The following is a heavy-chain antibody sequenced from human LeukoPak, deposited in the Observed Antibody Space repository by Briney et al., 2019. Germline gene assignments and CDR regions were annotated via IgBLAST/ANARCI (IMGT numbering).Heavy chain of an antibody. V-gene: IGHV3-21*01. CDR2: ISSSSSYI. J-gene: IGHJ4*02. CDR1: GFTFSSYS. Sequence: GGSLRLSCAASGFTFSSYSMNWVRQAPGKGLEWVSSISSSSSYIYYADSVKGRFTISRDNAKNSLYLQMNSLRAEDTAVYYCASELLWFGELLMEGSGYYFDYWDQGTLVTVSS. CDR3: ASELLWFGELLMEGSGYYFDY. D-gene: IGHD3-10*01.